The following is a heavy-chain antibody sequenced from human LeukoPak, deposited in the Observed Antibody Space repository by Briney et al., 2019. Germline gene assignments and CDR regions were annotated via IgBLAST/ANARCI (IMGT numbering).Heavy chain of an antibody. V-gene: IGHV5-51*01. CDR1: GYSFTSYW. J-gene: IGHJ4*02. CDR3: VTLRSGSILTGNTPYYFDH. CDR2: IYPADSHT. Sequence: GESLKISCKGSGYSFTSYWIGWVRQMPGKGLAWMGIIYPADSHTTYSPSFQGQVTISADKSISTAYLQWSILKASDTAMYYCVTLRSGSILTGNTPYYFDHWGQGTLVTVSS. D-gene: IGHD3-9*01.